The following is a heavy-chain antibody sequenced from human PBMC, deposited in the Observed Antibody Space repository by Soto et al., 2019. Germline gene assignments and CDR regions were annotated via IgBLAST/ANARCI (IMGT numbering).Heavy chain of an antibody. CDR3: AKGGPFTGGFDP. CDR2: ISGRSAVP. Sequence: EGQLLQSGGALVQPGGSLRLSCAGSGLTLRSYAMTWIRQTPEKGLEWVSTISGRSAVPSYADFVNGRFTVSRDNSKNTVYLQINSLRPDDTAIYYCAKGGPFTGGFDPWGQGTLVTVSA. CDR1: GLTLRSYA. V-gene: IGHV3-23*01. D-gene: IGHD3-16*01. J-gene: IGHJ5*02.